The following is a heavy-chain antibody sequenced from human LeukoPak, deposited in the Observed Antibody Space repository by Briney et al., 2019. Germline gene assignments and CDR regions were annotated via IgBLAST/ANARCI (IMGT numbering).Heavy chain of an antibody. CDR3: ARDKGYTNGDFLGFRTFDI. D-gene: IGHD2-8*01. V-gene: IGHV3-23*01. CDR1: GFTFSSYA. CDR2: ISGSGGST. Sequence: GGSLRLSCAASGFTFSSYAMSWVRQAPGKGLEWVSAISGSGGSTYYADSVKGRFTISRDNPNNSLYLQMNSLRAQDTAVYHCARDKGYTNGDFLGFRTFDIWGQGTMVTVSS. J-gene: IGHJ3*02.